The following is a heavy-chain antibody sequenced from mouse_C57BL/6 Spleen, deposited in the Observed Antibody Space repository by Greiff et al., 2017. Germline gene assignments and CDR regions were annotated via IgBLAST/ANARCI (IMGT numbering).Heavy chain of an antibody. D-gene: IGHD4-1*01. Sequence: EVQLVESGGGLVKPGGSLKLSCKASGFTFSSYTMSWVRQTPEKRLEWVATISGGDGNTYYPDKGKGRFTISRANAKNTLYLRMRSLRSDDTSLYYSAKGWDWFAYWGQGTLVTVSA. V-gene: IGHV5-9*01. CDR3: AKGWDWFAY. J-gene: IGHJ3*01. CDR2: ISGGDGNT. CDR1: GFTFSSYT.